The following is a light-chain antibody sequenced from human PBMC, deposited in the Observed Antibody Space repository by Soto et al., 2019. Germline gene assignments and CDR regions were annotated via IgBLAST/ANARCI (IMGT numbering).Light chain of an antibody. CDR3: NSYDGSSGYV. V-gene: IGLV2-14*01. CDR1: SSDVGGYNY. CDR2: GVS. J-gene: IGLJ1*01. Sequence: QSVLTQPASVSGSPGQSITISCTGTSSDVGGYNYVSWYQQHPGKAPKLMIYGVSNRPSGVSNRFSGSKSGNTASLTISGLQAEEEADSCCNSYDGSSGYVFGTGTKVTVL.